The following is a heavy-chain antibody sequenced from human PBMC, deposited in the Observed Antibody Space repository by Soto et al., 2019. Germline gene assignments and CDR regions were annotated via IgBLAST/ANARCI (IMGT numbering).Heavy chain of an antibody. V-gene: IGHV3-23*01. J-gene: IGHJ2*01. CDR3: GNLCSVLSVLVNRFSDL. Sequence: PGKGLEWVSAISGSGGSTYYADSVKGRFTISRDNSKNTLYLQMNSLRAFYKAVDGRGNLCSVLSVLVNRFSDL. CDR2: ISGSGGST. D-gene: IGHD6-13*01.